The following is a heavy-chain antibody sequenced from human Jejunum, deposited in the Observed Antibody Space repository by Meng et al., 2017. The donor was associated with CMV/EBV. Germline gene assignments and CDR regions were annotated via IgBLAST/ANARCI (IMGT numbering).Heavy chain of an antibody. D-gene: IGHD6-6*01. V-gene: IGHV3-74*01. CDR1: GFIFSNYW. CDR3: VRTQYTTSRLDY. J-gene: IGHJ4*02. CDR2: INTDGSSP. Sequence: SGFIFSNYWIHWVRQAPGKGLVWVSRINTDGSSPTYADSVRGRFTISRDNTENTVNLLMNSLRAEDTAVYYCVRTQYTTSRLDYWGQGTLVTVSS.